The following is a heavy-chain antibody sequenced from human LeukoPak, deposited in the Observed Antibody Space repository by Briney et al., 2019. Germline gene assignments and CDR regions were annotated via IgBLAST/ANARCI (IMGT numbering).Heavy chain of an antibody. CDR1: GGSIRSYY. V-gene: IGHV4-59*01. Sequence: PSETLSLTCTVSGGSIRSYYWTWIREPPGKGLEWSGDIYYGGSTRYNTSLKSRVSISVDTYTNQFSLNLFSVTAADTAVYYCTVVPFEQWRAKIDYWGQGTLVTVSP. J-gene: IGHJ4*02. CDR3: TVVPFEQWRAKIDY. D-gene: IGHD6-19*01. CDR2: IYYGGST.